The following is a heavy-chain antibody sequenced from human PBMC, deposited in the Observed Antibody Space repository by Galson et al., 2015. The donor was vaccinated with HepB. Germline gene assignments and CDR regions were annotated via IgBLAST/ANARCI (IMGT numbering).Heavy chain of an antibody. Sequence: SVKVSCKASGYTFTSYAMHWVRQAPGRRLEWMGWINAGNGNTKYSQKFQGRVTITRDTSASTAYMELSSLRSEDTAVYYCARGGALRGYSGYRDFFDYWGQGTLVTVSS. J-gene: IGHJ4*02. CDR2: INAGNGNT. V-gene: IGHV1-3*01. D-gene: IGHD5-12*01. CDR3: ARGGALRGYSGYRDFFDY. CDR1: GYTFTSYA.